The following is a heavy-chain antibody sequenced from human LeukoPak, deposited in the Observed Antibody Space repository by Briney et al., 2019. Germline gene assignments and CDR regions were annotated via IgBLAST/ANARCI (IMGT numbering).Heavy chain of an antibody. CDR3: ARSPISPYYYDSSGSQIFDY. CDR2: ISAYNGNT. V-gene: IGHV1-18*01. Sequence: ASVKVSCKASGYTFTSYGISWVRQAPGQGLEWMGWISAYNGNTNYAQKLQGRVTMTTDTSTSTAYMELRSLRSDDTAVYYCARSPISPYYYDSSGSQIFDYWGQGTLVTVSS. J-gene: IGHJ4*02. D-gene: IGHD3-22*01. CDR1: GYTFTSYG.